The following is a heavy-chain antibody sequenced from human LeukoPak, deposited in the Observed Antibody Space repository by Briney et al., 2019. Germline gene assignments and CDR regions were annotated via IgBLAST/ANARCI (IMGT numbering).Heavy chain of an antibody. J-gene: IGHJ4*02. CDR3: ARARVGYILDY. V-gene: IGHV3-74*01. D-gene: IGHD5-24*01. Sequence: GGSLRLSCAASGFTFSSYWMHWVRQAPGKGLVWFSRIHTDGSSTTYADSVKGRFTISRDNAKNTLYLQMNSLRAEDTAVYYCARARVGYILDYWGQGTLVTVSS. CDR2: IHTDGSST. CDR1: GFTFSSYW.